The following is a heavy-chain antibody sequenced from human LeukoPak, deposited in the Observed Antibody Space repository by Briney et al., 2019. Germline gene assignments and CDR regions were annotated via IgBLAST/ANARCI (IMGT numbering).Heavy chain of an antibody. V-gene: IGHV4-34*01. Sequence: PSETLSLTCAVSGGSFSDYYWSWIRQPPGKGLEWIGEISHGGDTNYNSSLQSRVSLSVDTSRNQFSLMLSSVTAADTAIYYCASNKYPVQAFDIWGQGTMVTVSS. CDR1: GGSFSDYY. D-gene: IGHD2-2*01. CDR3: ASNKYPVQAFDI. J-gene: IGHJ3*02. CDR2: ISHGGDT.